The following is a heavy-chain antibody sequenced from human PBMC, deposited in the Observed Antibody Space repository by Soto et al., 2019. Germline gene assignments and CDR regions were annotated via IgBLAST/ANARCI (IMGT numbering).Heavy chain of an antibody. Sequence: AGGSLRLSCAASGFTFSSYEMNWVRQAPGKGLEWVSDITSTGSTRYYADSVKGRFTISRDNAKNSLYLQMNSLRAEDTAVYYCARGYCTSSACHWNFDYWGQGTMVTV. V-gene: IGHV3-48*03. J-gene: IGHJ4*02. CDR3: ARGYCTSSACHWNFDY. CDR1: GFTFSSYE. D-gene: IGHD2-8*02. CDR2: ITSTGSTR.